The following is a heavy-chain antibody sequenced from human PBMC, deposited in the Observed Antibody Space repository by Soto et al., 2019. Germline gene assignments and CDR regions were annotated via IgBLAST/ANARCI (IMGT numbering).Heavy chain of an antibody. CDR2: RYYSEST. CDR1: GGSITTGGYY. CDR3: ARVKGRGSSRAFDY. D-gene: IGHD6-13*01. V-gene: IGHV4-31*03. Sequence: SETLSLTCTVSGGSITTGGYYWSWIRQLPGKGLEWIGHRYYSESTYYNPSLKSRVSISLDTSKNQFSLKLSSVTAADTAVYYCARVKGRGSSRAFDYWGQGTLVTVSS. J-gene: IGHJ4*02.